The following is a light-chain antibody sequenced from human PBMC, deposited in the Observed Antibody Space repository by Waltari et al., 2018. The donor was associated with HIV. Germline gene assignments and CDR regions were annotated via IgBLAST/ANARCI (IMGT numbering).Light chain of an antibody. CDR1: SNDVGGYNY. J-gene: IGLJ1*01. V-gene: IGLV2-11*01. CDR2: DFN. CDR3: CSYAGKSYV. Sequence: QSALTQPRSVSGSPGQSVTISCTGTSNDVGGYNYVSWYQQQPGKARTLMIYDFNKRPSGLPDRFSRCKADNRASLTISGLQAQDEVDYYCCSYAGKSYVSGSGTMGTAL.